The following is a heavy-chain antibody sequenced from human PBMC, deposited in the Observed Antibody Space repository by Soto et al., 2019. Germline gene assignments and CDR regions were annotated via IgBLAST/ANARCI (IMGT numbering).Heavy chain of an antibody. CDR2: ISWNGGTT. CDR1: GFTFDDYT. V-gene: IGHV3-43*01. Sequence: GGSLRLSCAASGFTFDDYTMHWVRQAPGKGLEWVSLISWNGGTTYYVDSVQGRFTISRDNSKNSLYLQMDSLRTEDSALYYCARNNGVSDYYHGMDVWGQGTTVTVSS. CDR3: ARNNGVSDYYHGMDV. J-gene: IGHJ6*02. D-gene: IGHD2-8*01.